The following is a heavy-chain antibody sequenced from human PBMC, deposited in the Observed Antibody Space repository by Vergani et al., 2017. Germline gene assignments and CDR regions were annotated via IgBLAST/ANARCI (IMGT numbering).Heavy chain of an antibody. CDR2: INLSGGST. CDR3: TRGWYYGSSAYCAY. D-gene: IGHD3-22*01. CDR1: GYTFTSYY. J-gene: IGHJ4*02. V-gene: IGHV1-46*03. Sequence: QVQLVQSGAEVKKPGASVKVSCKASGYTFTSYYMHWVRQAPGQGLEWMGIINLSGGSTSYAQKFQGRVTMTRNTSTSTVYMELSSLRSGNTAVYYYTRGWYYGSSAYCAYWGQGTLVTVSS.